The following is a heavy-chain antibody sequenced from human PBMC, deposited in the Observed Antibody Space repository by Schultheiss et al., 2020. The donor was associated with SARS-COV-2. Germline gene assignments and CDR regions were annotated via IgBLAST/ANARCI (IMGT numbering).Heavy chain of an antibody. D-gene: IGHD4-17*01. CDR1: GGSISSYY. V-gene: IGHV4-59*12. CDR2: IYYSGST. Sequence: SETLSLTCTVSGGSISSYYWSWIRQPPGKGLEWIAYIYYSGSTNYNPSLKSRVTISVDTSKNQFSLKLSSVTAADTAVYYCARDRLYGRDGMDVWGQGTTVTVSS. CDR3: ARDRLYGRDGMDV. J-gene: IGHJ6*02.